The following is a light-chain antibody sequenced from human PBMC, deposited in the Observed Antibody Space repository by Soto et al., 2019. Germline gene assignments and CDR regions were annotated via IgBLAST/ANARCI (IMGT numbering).Light chain of an antibody. CDR1: QSVRSN. CDR3: QQYNNWPRP. V-gene: IGKV3-15*01. Sequence: VMTQSPATLSVSPGERVTLSCRASQSVRSNLAWYQQKPGQSPRLLIYGASTRATGIPARFSGSGSGTEITLTISSLQSEDFAVYYCQQYNNWPRPFGQGTKVDIK. CDR2: GAS. J-gene: IGKJ1*01.